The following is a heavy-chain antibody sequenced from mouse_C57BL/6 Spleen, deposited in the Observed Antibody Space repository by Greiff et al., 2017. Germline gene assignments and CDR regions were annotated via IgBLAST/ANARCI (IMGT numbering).Heavy chain of an antibody. V-gene: IGHV1-82*01. Sequence: VKVVESGPELVKPGASVKISCKASGYAFSSSWMNWVKQRPGKGLEWIGRIYPGDGDTNYNGKFKGKATLTADKSSSTAYMQLSSLTSEDSAVYFCARGAYDGYSHFDYWGQGTTLTVSS. CDR1: GYAFSSSW. CDR3: ARGAYDGYSHFDY. D-gene: IGHD2-3*01. CDR2: IYPGDGDT. J-gene: IGHJ2*01.